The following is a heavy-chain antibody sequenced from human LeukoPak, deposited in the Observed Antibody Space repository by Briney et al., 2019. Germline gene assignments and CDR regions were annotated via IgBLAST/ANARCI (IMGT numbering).Heavy chain of an antibody. V-gene: IGHV3-9*01. J-gene: IGHJ4*02. Sequence: GGSLRLSCAASGFTFSSYEMNWVRQAPGKGLEWVSGISWNSGSIDYADSVKGRFTISRDNAKNSLYRQMNSLRAEDTALYYCAKDKLDYTYYFDFWGQGTLVTVSS. CDR3: AKDKLDYTYYFDF. CDR1: GFTFSSYE. D-gene: IGHD3-16*01. CDR2: ISWNSGSI.